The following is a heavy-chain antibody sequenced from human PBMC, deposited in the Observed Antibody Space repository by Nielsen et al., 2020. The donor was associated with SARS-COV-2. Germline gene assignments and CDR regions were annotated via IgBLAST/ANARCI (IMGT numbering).Heavy chain of an antibody. J-gene: IGHJ4*02. CDR2: ISYDGSNK. Sequence: GGSLRLSCAASGFTFSSYGMHWVRQAPGKGLEWVAVISYDGSNKYYADSVKGRFTISRDNSKNTLYLQMNSLRAEDTAVYYCARGKRFDYWGQGTLVTVSS. CDR1: GFTFSSYG. V-gene: IGHV3-30*03. CDR3: ARGKRFDY.